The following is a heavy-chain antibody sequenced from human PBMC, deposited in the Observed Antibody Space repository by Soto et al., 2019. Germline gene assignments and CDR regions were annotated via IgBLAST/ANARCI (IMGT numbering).Heavy chain of an antibody. CDR1: GFTFSSYW. Sequence: EVQLVESGGGLVQPGGSLILSCAASGFTFSSYWMHWVRQAPGKGLVWVSRINGDGSRTGYADSVKGRFTISRDNAKNTLYLEMNSLGAEDTAVYYCAREADGANSLWGQGTLVTVSS. J-gene: IGHJ4*02. D-gene: IGHD4-17*01. CDR3: AREADGANSL. V-gene: IGHV3-74*01. CDR2: INGDGSRT.